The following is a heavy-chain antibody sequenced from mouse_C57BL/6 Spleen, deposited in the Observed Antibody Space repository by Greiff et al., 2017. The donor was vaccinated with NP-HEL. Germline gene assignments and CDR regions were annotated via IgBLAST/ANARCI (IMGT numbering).Heavy chain of an antibody. CDR3: ARFDYPYAMDY. V-gene: IGHV1-55*01. D-gene: IGHD2-4*01. Sequence: VQLQQSGAELVKPGASVKMSCKASGYTFTSYWITWVKQRPGQGLEWIGDIYPGSGSTNYNEKFKSKATLTVDTSSSTAYMQLSSLTSEDSAVYYCARFDYPYAMDYWGQGTSVTVSS. CDR2: IYPGSGST. J-gene: IGHJ4*01. CDR1: GYTFTSYW.